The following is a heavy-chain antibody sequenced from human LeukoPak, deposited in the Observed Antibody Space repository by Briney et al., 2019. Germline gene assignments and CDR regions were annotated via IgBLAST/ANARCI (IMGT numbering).Heavy chain of an antibody. CDR3: ARGDGPGSYLIDY. CDR2: TSSDGDNI. Sequence: PGGSLRLSCAASGFTFSNFAMHWVRQAPGKGLEWVALTSSDGDNIQYTYSVRGRFTISRDNSKNTVYLQMNSLREEDTALYYCARGDGPGSYLIDYWGQGILVSVSS. J-gene: IGHJ4*02. D-gene: IGHD3-10*01. CDR1: GFTFSNFA. V-gene: IGHV3-30*04.